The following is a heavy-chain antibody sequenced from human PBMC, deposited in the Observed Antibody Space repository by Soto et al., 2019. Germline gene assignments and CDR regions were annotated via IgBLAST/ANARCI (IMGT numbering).Heavy chain of an antibody. Sequence: ASVKVSCKASGGTFSSYAISWVRQAPGQGLEWMGWISAYNGNTNYAQNFQGRVTMTTDTSTSTAYMELRSLRSDDTAVYYCARGVGSGSYYNQYNWFDPWGQGTLVTVSS. CDR1: GGTFSSYA. J-gene: IGHJ5*02. CDR3: ARGVGSGSYYNQYNWFDP. D-gene: IGHD3-10*01. V-gene: IGHV1-18*01. CDR2: ISAYNGNT.